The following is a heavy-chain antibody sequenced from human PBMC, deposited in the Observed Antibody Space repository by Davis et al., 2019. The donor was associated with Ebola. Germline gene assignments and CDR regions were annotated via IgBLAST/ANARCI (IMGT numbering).Heavy chain of an antibody. CDR2: LYHSGST. D-gene: IGHD2-2*02. CDR1: GGSISSGGYS. CDR3: ARSRGLKDIVVVPAAIRAGWFDP. V-gene: IGHV4-30-2*01. J-gene: IGHJ5*02. Sequence: SETLSLTCAVSGGSISSGGYSWSWIRQPPGKGLEWIGYLYHSGSTYYNPSLKSRVTISVDRSKNQFSLKLSSVTAADTAVYYCARSRGLKDIVVVPAAIRAGWFDPWGQGTLVTVSS.